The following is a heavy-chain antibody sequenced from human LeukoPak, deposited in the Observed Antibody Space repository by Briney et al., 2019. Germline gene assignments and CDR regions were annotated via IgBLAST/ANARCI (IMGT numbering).Heavy chain of an antibody. CDR3: ARDNSVRDEAWCFNP. D-gene: IGHD2-8*02. V-gene: IGHV1-8*01. Sequence: GASVKVSCKASGYTFTSYDINWVRQATGQGLEWMGWMNPNSGNTGYAQKFQGRVTMTRNTSISTAYMELSSLRSEDTAVYYWARDNSVRDEAWCFNPWGQGTLVTVSS. CDR2: MNPNSGNT. CDR1: GYTFTSYD. J-gene: IGHJ5*02.